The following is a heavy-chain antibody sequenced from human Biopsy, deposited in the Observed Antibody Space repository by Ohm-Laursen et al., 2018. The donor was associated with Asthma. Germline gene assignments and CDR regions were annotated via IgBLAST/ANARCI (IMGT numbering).Heavy chain of an antibody. CDR1: GYNFISFA. CDR2: VNTGNGDT. J-gene: IGHJ3*01. D-gene: IGHD3-10*01. CDR3: AKTKAGFFTRKVQDFFGF. Sequence: SVKVSCKALGYNFISFAIHWVRQAPGQRLEWMGWVNTGNGDTKYSQKFQGRVTITRDTSASTAYMELRSLRSEDKATFYCAKTKAGFFTRKVQDFFGFWGQGTMVTVSS. V-gene: IGHV1-3*04.